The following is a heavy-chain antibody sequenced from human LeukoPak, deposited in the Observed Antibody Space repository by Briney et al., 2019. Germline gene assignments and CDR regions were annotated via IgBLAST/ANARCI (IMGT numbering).Heavy chain of an antibody. V-gene: IGHV1-2*02. CDR2: INPNSGGT. CDR3: ARDRWGLYYFDY. J-gene: IGHJ4*02. D-gene: IGHD3-16*01. Sequence: GASVKVSCKASGYTFTGYYMHWVRQAPGQGLEWMGWINPNSGGTNYAQKFQGRVTMTRDTPISTAYMELSRLRSDDTAVYYCARDRWGLYYFDYWGQGTLVTVSS. CDR1: GYTFTGYY.